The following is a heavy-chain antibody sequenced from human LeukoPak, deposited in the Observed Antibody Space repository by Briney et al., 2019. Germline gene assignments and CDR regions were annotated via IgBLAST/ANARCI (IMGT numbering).Heavy chain of an antibody. CDR1: GFTFSGFTFSGYA. D-gene: IGHD2/OR15-2a*01. CDR2: VSNDDSIK. Sequence: PGRSLRLSCAASGFTFSGFTFSGYAMHGVRQAPGKGLEWVAVVSNDDSIKYYAESLKGRLTISRDNSKNTLYLQMNDLRHEDTAVYYCAKDENPRDYNYSGMTSGAKGPRSPSP. V-gene: IGHV3-30-3*01. CDR3: AKDENPRDYNYSGMTS. J-gene: IGHJ6*02.